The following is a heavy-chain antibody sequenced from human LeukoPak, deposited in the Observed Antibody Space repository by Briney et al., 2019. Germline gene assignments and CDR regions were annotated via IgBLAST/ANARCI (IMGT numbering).Heavy chain of an antibody. V-gene: IGHV4-59*01. CDR2: IYYSGST. D-gene: IGHD3-10*01. Sequence: SETLSLTCTVSGGSISSYYWSWIRQPPGKGLEWIGYIYYSGSTNYNPSLKSRVTISVDTSKNQFSLKLSSVTAADTAVYYCARGHEVLYYGSGSYHQSDYWGQGTLVTVSS. J-gene: IGHJ4*02. CDR3: ARGHEVLYYGSGSYHQSDY. CDR1: GGSISSYY.